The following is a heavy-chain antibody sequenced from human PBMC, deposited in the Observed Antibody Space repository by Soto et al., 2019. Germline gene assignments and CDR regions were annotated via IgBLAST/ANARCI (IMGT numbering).Heavy chain of an antibody. D-gene: IGHD3-10*01. CDR1: GFTFSSYG. Sequence: QVQLVESGGGVVQPGRSLRLSCAASGFTFSSYGMYWVRQAPGKGLEWVARISYDGSDQFYGDSEKGRFTISRDNSKNILYVQMNSLRSEDTAVYYCAKDTGADYWGQGTVVTVSA. J-gene: IGHJ4*02. CDR3: AKDTGADY. V-gene: IGHV3-30*18. CDR2: ISYDGSDQ.